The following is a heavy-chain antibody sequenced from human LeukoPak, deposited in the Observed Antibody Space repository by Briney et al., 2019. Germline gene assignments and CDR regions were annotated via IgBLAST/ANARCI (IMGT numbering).Heavy chain of an antibody. D-gene: IGHD2-8*01. CDR3: ARDSACTNGVCPYYFDY. J-gene: IGHJ4*02. V-gene: IGHV3-30*04. Sequence: GGSLRLSCAASGFTFSSYAVHWARQAPGKGRGWVAFISYDGSNRYYADSVKGRFTISRDNSKNTLYLQMNSLRAEDTAVYYCARDSACTNGVCPYYFDYWGQGTLVTVSS. CDR1: GFTFSSYA. CDR2: ISYDGSNR.